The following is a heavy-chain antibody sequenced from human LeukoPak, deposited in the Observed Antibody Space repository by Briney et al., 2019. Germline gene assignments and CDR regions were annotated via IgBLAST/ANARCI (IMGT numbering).Heavy chain of an antibody. CDR2: IYTSGST. CDR1: GGSISSYY. D-gene: IGHD3-16*01. CDR3: ARELRLGPACYYMDV. J-gene: IGHJ6*03. Sequence: SETLSLTCTVSGGSISSYYWSWIRQPAGKGLEWIGRIYTSGSTNYNPSLKSRVTMSVDTSKNQFSLKLSSVTAADTAVYYCARELRLGPACYYMDVWGKGTTVTVSS. V-gene: IGHV4-4*07.